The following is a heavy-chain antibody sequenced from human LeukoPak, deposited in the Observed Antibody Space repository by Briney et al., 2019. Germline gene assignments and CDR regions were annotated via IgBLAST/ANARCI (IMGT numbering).Heavy chain of an antibody. D-gene: IGHD4-17*01. CDR3: ARLYGDHRSALLPSPYFDY. V-gene: IGHV1-18*01. CDR1: GYTFTSYG. CDR2: ISAYNGNT. J-gene: IGHJ4*02. Sequence: ASVKVSCKASGYTFTSYGISWVRQAPGQGLEWMGWISAYNGNTNYAQKLQGRVTMTTDTSTSTAYMELRSLRSDDTAVYYCARLYGDHRSALLPSPYFDYWGQGTLVTVSS.